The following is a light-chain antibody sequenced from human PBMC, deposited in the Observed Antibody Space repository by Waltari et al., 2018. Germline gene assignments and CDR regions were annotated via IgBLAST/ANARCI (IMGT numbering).Light chain of an antibody. CDR3: MQALQTPWT. Sequence: IVMTQSPLSLSVTPGESASISCRSSRSLLHSNEQNYLEWYFQKPGQSPQLLLYLVSNRASGVPDRFSGSGSGTEFTLQISRVEAEDVGIYFCMQALQTPWTFGQGTKVEI. CDR1: RSLLHSNEQNY. J-gene: IGKJ1*01. CDR2: LVS. V-gene: IGKV2-28*01.